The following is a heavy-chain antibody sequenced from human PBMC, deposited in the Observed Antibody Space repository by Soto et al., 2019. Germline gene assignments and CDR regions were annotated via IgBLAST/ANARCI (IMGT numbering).Heavy chain of an antibody. J-gene: IGHJ4*02. D-gene: IGHD6-13*01. V-gene: IGHV1-8*02. CDR3: ASFAAGKSYDY. CDR1: GYTFTSYY. Sequence: GASVQFSCKASGYTFTSYYMHWVRQAPGQGLEWMGRMNPNSGSTGYAQKFQGRVTMTRNTSISTAYMELSSLRSEDTAVYYCASFAAGKSYDYLGQGNLVTVS. CDR2: MNPNSGST.